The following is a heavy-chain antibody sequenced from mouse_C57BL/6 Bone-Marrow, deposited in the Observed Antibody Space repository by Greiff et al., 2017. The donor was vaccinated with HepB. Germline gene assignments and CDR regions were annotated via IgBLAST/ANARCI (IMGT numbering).Heavy chain of an antibody. Sequence: EVNLVESGGGLVQPGGSRKLSCAASGFTFSSFGMHWVRQAPEKGLEWVAYISSGSSTIYYADTVKGRFTISRDNPKNTLFLQMTSLRSEDTAMYYCARDGSSYRYFDVWGAGTTVTVSS. CDR2: ISSGSSTI. CDR1: GFTFSSFG. V-gene: IGHV5-17*02. D-gene: IGHD1-1*01. CDR3: ARDGSSYRYFDV. J-gene: IGHJ1*01.